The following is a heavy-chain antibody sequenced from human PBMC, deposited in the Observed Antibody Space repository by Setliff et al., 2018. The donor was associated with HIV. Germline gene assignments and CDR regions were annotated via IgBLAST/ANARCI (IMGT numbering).Heavy chain of an antibody. J-gene: IGHJ4*02. CDR2: IYSGGTT. CDR3: ATLHSSGWPYYSDY. D-gene: IGHD6-19*01. CDR1: GGSISSSSYY. V-gene: IGHV4-39*01. Sequence: SETLSLTCTVSGGSISSSSYYWGWIRQPPGKGLEWIGNIYSGGTTYYSPSLKSRVTISEDTSKNQFSLKLSSVTAADTAVYYCATLHSSGWPYYSDYWGQGILVTVS.